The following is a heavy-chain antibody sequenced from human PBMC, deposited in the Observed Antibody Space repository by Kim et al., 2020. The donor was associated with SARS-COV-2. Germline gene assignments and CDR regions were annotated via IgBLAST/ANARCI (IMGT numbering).Heavy chain of an antibody. CDR1: GFTFSDYY. J-gene: IGHJ6*02. D-gene: IGHD3-9*01. Sequence: GGSLRLSCAXSGFTFSDYYMTWIRQAPGKGLEWVSYIDNSGTSVFYYAESVKGRFTISRDNAKNSLYLQMNSLRAEDTAVYYCVRDRNRVLRYFDWLFNGMDVWGQGTTVTVSS. V-gene: IGHV3-11*01. CDR3: VRDRNRVLRYFDWLFNGMDV. CDR2: IDNSGTSV.